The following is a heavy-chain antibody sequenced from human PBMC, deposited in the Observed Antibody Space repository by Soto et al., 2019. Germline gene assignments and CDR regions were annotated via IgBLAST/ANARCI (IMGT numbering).Heavy chain of an antibody. CDR3: ARDMSYGDFGRNWFDP. D-gene: IGHD2-21*02. Sequence: QLQLVESGGGLVKPGGSRRLSCAASGFTFNDFYLIWFRQAPGRGLEWLAYINNRGDDIYYADSVRGRFTISRDNGKNSLYLQMNSLRVEDTALYFCARDMSYGDFGRNWFDPWGQGTPVTVSA. V-gene: IGHV3-11*01. J-gene: IGHJ5*02. CDR2: INNRGDDI. CDR1: GFTFNDFY.